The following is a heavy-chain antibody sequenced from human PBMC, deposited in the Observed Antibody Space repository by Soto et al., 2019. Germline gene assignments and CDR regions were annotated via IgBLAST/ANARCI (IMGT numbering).Heavy chain of an antibody. CDR1: GGSVSSYY. J-gene: IGHJ4*02. Sequence: GTLSLTSTVAGGSVSSYYWSWIRQPPGKGLEWIGYIYYSGSTNYNPSLKSRVTISVATSKHQFSLKLSSVTAADTSVYYYARSKYGTALLWGQGTLVTVSS. D-gene: IGHD1-1*01. CDR2: IYYSGST. CDR3: ARSKYGTALL. V-gene: IGHV4-59*02.